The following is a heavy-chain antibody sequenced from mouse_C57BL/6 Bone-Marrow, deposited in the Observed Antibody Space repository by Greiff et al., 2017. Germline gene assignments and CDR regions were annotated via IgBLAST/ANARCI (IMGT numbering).Heavy chain of an antibody. Sequence: QVQLQQPGAELVKPGASVKLSCKASGYTFTSYWMQWVKQRPGQGLEWIGEIDPSDSYTNYNQKFKGKATLTVDTSSSTAYMQLSSLTSEDSAVYYCARESSYDYCDYWGQGTTLTVSS. D-gene: IGHD2-3*01. J-gene: IGHJ2*01. CDR3: ARESSYDYCDY. CDR2: IDPSDSYT. CDR1: GYTFTSYW. V-gene: IGHV1-50*01.